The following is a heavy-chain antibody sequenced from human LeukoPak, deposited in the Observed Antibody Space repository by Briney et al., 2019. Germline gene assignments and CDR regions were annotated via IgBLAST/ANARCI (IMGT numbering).Heavy chain of an antibody. V-gene: IGHV4-39*07. CDR2: MYYSGST. J-gene: IGHJ4*02. CDR3: ASRATKSY. D-gene: IGHD2-8*01. Sequence: SETLSLTCTVSGDSISSSGYSWGWIRQPPGKGLEWIGSMYYSGSTYYNPSLKSRVTISVDTSKNQFSLKLSSVTAADTAVYYCASRATKSYWGQGTLVTVSS. CDR1: GDSISSSGYS.